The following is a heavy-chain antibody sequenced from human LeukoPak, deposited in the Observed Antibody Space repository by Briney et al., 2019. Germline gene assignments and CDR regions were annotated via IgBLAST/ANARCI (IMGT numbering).Heavy chain of an antibody. V-gene: IGHV3-15*01. CDR1: GFTFSNAW. D-gene: IGHD2-2*01. CDR3: TTLPLGYCIGSGCYAYFQH. Sequence: GGSLRLSCAASGFTFSNAWMNWVRQAPGKGLEWIGRIKGKPGDGTTDYAAPLKGRFTISRDDSENTLYLQMNSLKTEDTAVYYCTTLPLGYCIGSGCYAYFQHWGQGTLVTVSS. CDR2: IKGKPGDGTT. J-gene: IGHJ1*01.